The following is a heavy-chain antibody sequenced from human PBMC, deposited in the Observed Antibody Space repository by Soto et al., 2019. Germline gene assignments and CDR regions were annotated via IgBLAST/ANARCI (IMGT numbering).Heavy chain of an antibody. J-gene: IGHJ3*02. V-gene: IGHV4-39*01. CDR3: ASPTLGAFDI. D-gene: IGHD3-16*01. CDR1: SGSIRSSSYY. CDR2: VYYTGST. Sequence: PSETLSLTCTVSSGSIRSSSYYWGWIRQPPGKGLEWIGSVYYTGSTSYNSSLKSRVTISVDTSKNQFSLRLSSVTAADTGVYYCASPTLGAFDIWGQGTMVTV.